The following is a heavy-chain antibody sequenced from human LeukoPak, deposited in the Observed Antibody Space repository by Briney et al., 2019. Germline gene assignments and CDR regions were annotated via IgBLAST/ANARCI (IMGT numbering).Heavy chain of an antibody. J-gene: IGHJ3*02. CDR3: ASYDSSGLVAFDI. D-gene: IGHD3-22*01. CDR2: IYYSGST. CDR1: GGSISSHY. Sequence: PSETLSLTCTVAGGSISSHYWSWIRQPPGKGLEWIGYIYYSGSTNYNPSLKRRVTISVDTSKNQFSLKLSSVTAADTAVYYCASYDSSGLVAFDIWGQGTMVTVSS. V-gene: IGHV4-59*11.